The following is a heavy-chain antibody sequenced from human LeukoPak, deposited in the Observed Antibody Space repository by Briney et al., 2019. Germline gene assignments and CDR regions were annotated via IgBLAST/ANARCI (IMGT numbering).Heavy chain of an antibody. J-gene: IGHJ6*03. CDR3: ATDYCSGGSCYSGYYYYYMDV. CDR2: ISGSGGST. D-gene: IGHD2-15*01. CDR1: GFTFSSYA. V-gene: IGHV3-23*01. Sequence: GGSLRLSCAASGFTFSSYAMSWVRQAPGKGLEWVSAISGSGGSTYYADSVKGRFTISRDNSKNTLYLQMNSLRAEDTAVYYCATDYCSGGSCYSGYYYYYMDVWGKGTTVTVSS.